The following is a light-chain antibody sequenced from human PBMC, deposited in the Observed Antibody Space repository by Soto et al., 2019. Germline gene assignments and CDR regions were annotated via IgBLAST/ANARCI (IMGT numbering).Light chain of an antibody. V-gene: IGKV3-20*01. CDR2: GAS. J-gene: IGKJ2*01. CDR1: QSY. Sequence: EIVLTQSPGTLSLSPGERATLSCRASQSYLAWYQQKPGQAPSLLIYGASGRATGIPDRFSGSGSGTDFTLTISRLEPEDFAVYYCQQYGSSPYTFGQGNKLEI. CDR3: QQYGSSPYT.